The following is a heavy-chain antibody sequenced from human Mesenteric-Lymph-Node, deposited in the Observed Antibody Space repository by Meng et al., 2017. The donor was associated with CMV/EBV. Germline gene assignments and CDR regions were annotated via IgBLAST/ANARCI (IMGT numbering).Heavy chain of an antibody. CDR1: GLTFDDYA. CDR3: AKAPYCSTTSCYWYFDL. D-gene: IGHD2-2*01. V-gene: IGHV3-9*01. Sequence: SLKISCAASGLTFDDYAMHWVRQAPGKGLEWVSGISWNRGSIAYADSVKGRFTFSRDNAKNSLYLQMNSLRAEDTAVYYCAKAPYCSTTSCYWYFDLWGRGTLVTVSS. CDR2: ISWNRGSI. J-gene: IGHJ2*01.